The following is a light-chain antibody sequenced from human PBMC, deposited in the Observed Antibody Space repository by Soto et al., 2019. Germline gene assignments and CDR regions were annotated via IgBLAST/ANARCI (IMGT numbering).Light chain of an antibody. CDR3: QQSYSTPRT. CDR1: QSISSY. Sequence: DIQMTQSPSSLSASVGDRVTITCRASQSISSYLNWYQQKPGKAPKLLIYAASSLQSGVPSRFSGSGSGTDFTLTIRSPQPEAFATYYCQQSYSTPRTFGQGTKVDIK. CDR2: AAS. V-gene: IGKV1-39*01. J-gene: IGKJ1*01.